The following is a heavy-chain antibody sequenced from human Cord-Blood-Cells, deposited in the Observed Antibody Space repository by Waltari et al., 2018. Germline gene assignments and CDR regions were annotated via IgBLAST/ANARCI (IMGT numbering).Heavy chain of an antibody. Sequence: EVQLVQSGAEVKKPGESLKISCQGSGYSFTSYWICWVRKMPGKGLGWMGIIYPGDPDTRYAPSSQGQVTISADKSISTANLQWSSLKASDTAMYYCATRGGYFDWLDAFDIWGQGTMVTVSS. CDR3: ATRGGYFDWLDAFDI. CDR2: IYPGDPDT. D-gene: IGHD3-9*01. J-gene: IGHJ3*02. V-gene: IGHV5-51*01. CDR1: GYSFTSYW.